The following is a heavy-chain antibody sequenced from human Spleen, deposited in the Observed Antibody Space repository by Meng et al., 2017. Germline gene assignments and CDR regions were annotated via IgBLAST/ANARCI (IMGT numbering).Heavy chain of an antibody. Sequence: DSGLVMPSGSLSPTSASSCCYISSSNLWSWVLEPPGKGLDWMGEIYHSGSTNYNPSLKSRVTISVDKSKNQFSLKLSSVTAADTAVYYCARDGVVGAVNWFDPWGQGTLVTVSS. CDR3: ARDGVVGAVNWFDP. J-gene: IGHJ5*02. D-gene: IGHD1-26*01. V-gene: IGHV4-4*02. CDR1: CCYISSSNL. CDR2: IYHSGST.